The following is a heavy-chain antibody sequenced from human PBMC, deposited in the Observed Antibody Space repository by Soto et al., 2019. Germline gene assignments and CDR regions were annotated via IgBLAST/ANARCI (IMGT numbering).Heavy chain of an antibody. V-gene: IGHV3-64*01. CDR3: ARVGYDAFDI. D-gene: IGHD3-10*01. CDR2: ISSNGGST. Sequence: EVQLVESGGGLVQPGGSLRLSCAASGFTFSSYAMHWVRQAPGKGLEYVSAISSNGGSTYYANSVKGRFTISRDNSKNTLYLQMGSLRAEDMAVYYCARVGYDAFDIWGQGTMVTVSS. J-gene: IGHJ3*02. CDR1: GFTFSSYA.